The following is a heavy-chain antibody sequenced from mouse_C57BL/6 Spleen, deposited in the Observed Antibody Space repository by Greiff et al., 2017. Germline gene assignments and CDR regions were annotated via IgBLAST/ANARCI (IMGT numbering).Heavy chain of an antibody. Sequence: VQLKQSVAELVRPGASVKLSCTASGFNIKNTYMHWVKQRPEQGLEWIGRIDPANGNTKYAPKFQGKATITADPSSNTAYLQLSSLTSEDTAIYYCASDAYSNYDYFDYWGQGTTLTVSS. D-gene: IGHD2-5*01. J-gene: IGHJ2*01. CDR1: GFNIKNTY. V-gene: IGHV14-3*01. CDR2: IDPANGNT. CDR3: ASDAYSNYDYFDY.